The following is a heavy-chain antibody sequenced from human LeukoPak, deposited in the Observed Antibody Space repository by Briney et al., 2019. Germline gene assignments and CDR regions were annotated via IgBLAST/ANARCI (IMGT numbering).Heavy chain of an antibody. V-gene: IGHV1-2*02. J-gene: IGHJ5*02. CDR1: GYTFTAYY. CDR2: INPNSGVT. D-gene: IGHD3-3*01. CDR3: ARDRYYDFWSGYPTNWFDP. Sequence: ASVKVSCKASGYTFTAYYMHWVRQAPGQGPEWMGWINPNSGVTNYAQKFQGRVIMTSDTSISTAYMEFSRLRSDDTAMYYCARDRYYDFWSGYPTNWFDPWGQGTLVTVSS.